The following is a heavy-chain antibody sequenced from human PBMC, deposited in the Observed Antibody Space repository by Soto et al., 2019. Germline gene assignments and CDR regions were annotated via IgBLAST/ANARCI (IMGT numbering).Heavy chain of an antibody. V-gene: IGHV4-59*01. Sequence: PEETLSLTCTISNGSIGSYYWTWIRQPPGKGLEWIGHIYYSGSTNYNPSLKSRLTLSLDTSKNQFSLKLTSVTAADTAVYYCARVGRLITAAGLLDAWGQGTLVTVSS. J-gene: IGHJ5*02. CDR2: IYYSGST. CDR3: ARVGRLITAAGLLDA. D-gene: IGHD6-13*01. CDR1: NGSIGSYY.